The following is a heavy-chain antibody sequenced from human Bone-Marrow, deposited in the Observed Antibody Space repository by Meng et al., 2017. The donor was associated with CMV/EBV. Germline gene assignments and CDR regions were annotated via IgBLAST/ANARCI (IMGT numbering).Heavy chain of an antibody. J-gene: IGHJ4*02. CDR2: ISSSGSTI. CDR3: ARVSYYDFWSGYYGGPYFDY. Sequence: GGFLRLSCAASGFTFSSYEMNWVRQAPGKGLEWVSYISSSGSTIYYADSVKGRFTISRDNAKNSLYLQMNSLRAEDTAVYYCARVSYYDFWSGYYGGPYFDYWGQGTLVTGFS. CDR1: GFTFSSYE. V-gene: IGHV3-48*03. D-gene: IGHD3-3*01.